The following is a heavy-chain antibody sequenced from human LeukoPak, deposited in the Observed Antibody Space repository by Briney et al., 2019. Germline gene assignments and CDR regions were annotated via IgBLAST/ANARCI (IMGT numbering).Heavy chain of an antibody. Sequence: GGSLRLSCAPSGFTFSSYAMSWVRQAPGKGLEWVSAISGSGGSTYYADSVKGRFTISRDNSKNTLYLQMNSLRAEDTAVYYCAKDGLRLLEYFDYWGQGTLVTVSS. CDR3: AKDGLRLLEYFDY. V-gene: IGHV3-23*01. CDR1: GFTFSSYA. D-gene: IGHD5-12*01. J-gene: IGHJ4*02. CDR2: ISGSGGST.